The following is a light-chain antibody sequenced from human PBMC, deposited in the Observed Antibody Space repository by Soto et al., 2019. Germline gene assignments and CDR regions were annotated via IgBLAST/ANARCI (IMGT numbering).Light chain of an antibody. V-gene: IGKV1-5*03. J-gene: IGKJ1*01. CDR3: QQYNTYSLT. CDR1: QSISTW. CDR2: KAS. Sequence: STLSASVGDRVTITCRASQSISTWLAWYQQKPGKGPTLLIYKASRLESGVPSRFSGSGSGTEFALTISSLQPADFATYYCQQYNTYSLTFGQGFKVDI.